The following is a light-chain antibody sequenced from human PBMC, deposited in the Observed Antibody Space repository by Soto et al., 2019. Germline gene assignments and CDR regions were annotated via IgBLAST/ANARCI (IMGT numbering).Light chain of an antibody. CDR1: SSNIGANF. CDR3: VTWDRSLSAEVV. CDR2: ENN. V-gene: IGLV1-51*01. Sequence: QSVLTQPPSVSAAPRQTVTISCSGSSSNIGANFVCWYQQLPGTAPKLLIYENNKRPSGIPDRFSGSKSGTSASLGITGLQTGDESDYYCVTWDRSLSAEVVFRGGTKVTVL. J-gene: IGLJ2*01.